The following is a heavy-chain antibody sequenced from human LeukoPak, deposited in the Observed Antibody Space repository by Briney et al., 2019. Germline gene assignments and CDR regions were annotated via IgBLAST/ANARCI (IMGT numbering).Heavy chain of an antibody. CDR1: GFTFDDYT. CDR3: AKGSIVAAAPYYYATDV. V-gene: IGHV3-43*01. J-gene: IGHJ6*02. CDR2: ITWDGGRT. Sequence: PGGSLRLSCAASGFTFDDYTMHWVRQAPGKGLEWVSMITWDGGRTDYADSVKGRFTISRDNSGRSLILQMNTLRTEDTALYYCAKGSIVAAAPYYYATDVWGQGTTVTVSS. D-gene: IGHD2-2*01.